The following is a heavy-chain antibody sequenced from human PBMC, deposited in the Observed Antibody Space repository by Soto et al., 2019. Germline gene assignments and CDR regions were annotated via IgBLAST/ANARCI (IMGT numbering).Heavy chain of an antibody. CDR3: AIVITAGSRSFDY. CDR2: IRSDGSDT. J-gene: IGHJ4*02. CDR1: GFTFSHYW. D-gene: IGHD3-22*01. Sequence: EVQLVESGGGLVQPGGSLRLSCAASGFTFSHYWMHWVRQAPGKGLVWVSRIRSDGSDTTYTGSVKGRFTISRDNAKNTLFLQMNSLRVEDTAVYYCAIVITAGSRSFDYWGQGTLVTVSS. V-gene: IGHV3-74*01.